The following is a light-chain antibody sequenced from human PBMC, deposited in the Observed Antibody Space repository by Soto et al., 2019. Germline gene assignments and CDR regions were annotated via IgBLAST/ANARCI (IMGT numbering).Light chain of an antibody. CDR3: QQYNNWPPWT. J-gene: IGKJ1*01. V-gene: IGKV3-15*01. Sequence: EIVMTQSPVTLSVSPGERATLSCRASQSVDSNLAWYQQKPGQAPRLLIYGASTRATGIPARFGGSGSGTEFTLTISSLQSEDFAVYYCQQYNNWPPWTFGQGTTVEIK. CDR1: QSVDSN. CDR2: GAS.